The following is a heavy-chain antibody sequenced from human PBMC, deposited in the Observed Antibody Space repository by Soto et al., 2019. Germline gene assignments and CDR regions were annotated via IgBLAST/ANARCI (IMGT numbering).Heavy chain of an antibody. D-gene: IGHD5-12*01. CDR2: MFHSGST. Sequence: ILSLTCAVSVYSIRSCFYWCWIRQPPGKGLEGIGIMFHSGSTYYNPSLQSRVTISVDTSKNQVSLKLTSVTVADTAVYVCANQGSREGYNVLEDWGQGRQVTVAS. CDR1: VYSIRSCFY. CDR3: ANQGSREGYNVLED. J-gene: IGHJ4*02. V-gene: IGHV4-38-2*01.